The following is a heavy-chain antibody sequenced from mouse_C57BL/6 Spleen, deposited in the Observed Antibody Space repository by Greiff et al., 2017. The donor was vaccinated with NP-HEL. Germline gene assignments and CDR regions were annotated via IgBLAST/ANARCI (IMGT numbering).Heavy chain of an antibody. CDR2: IYPGDGDT. Sequence: QVQLQQSGPELVKPGASVKISCKASGYAFSSSWMNWVKQRPGKGLEWIGRIYPGDGDTNYNGKFKGKATLTADKSSSTAYMQLSSLTSEDSAVYFCARHYYGSRYYAMDYWGQGTSVTVSS. J-gene: IGHJ4*01. CDR1: GYAFSSSW. V-gene: IGHV1-82*01. D-gene: IGHD1-1*01. CDR3: ARHYYGSRYYAMDY.